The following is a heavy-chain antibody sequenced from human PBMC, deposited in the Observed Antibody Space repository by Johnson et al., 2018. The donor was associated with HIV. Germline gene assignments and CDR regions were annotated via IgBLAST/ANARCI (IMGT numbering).Heavy chain of an antibody. CDR1: GFTFDDYA. V-gene: IGHV3-9*01. J-gene: IGHJ3*02. CDR3: ARASDAFDI. Sequence: QLVESGGGLVQPGRSLRLSCAASGFTFDDYAMHWVRQAPGKGLEWVSGISWNGGSTGYADSVKGRFTISRDNSKNTLYLQMNSLRAEDTAVYYCARASDAFDIWGQGTMVTVSS. CDR2: ISWNGGST.